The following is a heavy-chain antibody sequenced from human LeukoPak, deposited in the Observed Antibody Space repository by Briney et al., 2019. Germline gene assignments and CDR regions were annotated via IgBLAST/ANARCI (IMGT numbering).Heavy chain of an antibody. CDR3: EAGPFLTGRANDY. CDR2: IYSGGST. J-gene: IGHJ4*02. CDR1: GFTVSSNY. D-gene: IGHD3-9*01. V-gene: IGHV3-66*01. Sequence: GGSLRLSCAASGFTVSSNYMSWVRQAPGKGLEWVLVIYSGGSTYYADSVKGRFTISRDNSKNTLYLQMNSLRAEDTAVYYCEAGPFLTGRANDYWGQGTLVTVSS.